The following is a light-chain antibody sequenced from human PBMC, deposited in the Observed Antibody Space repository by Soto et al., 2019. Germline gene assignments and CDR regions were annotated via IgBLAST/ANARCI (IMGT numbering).Light chain of an antibody. V-gene: IGKV3-11*01. CDR2: DAS. Sequence: EIVLTQSPATLSLSPGERATLSCRASQNVNNYLAWYQQKPGQAPRLLIYDASNRATGLPARFRGSGSGTDFTLTISSLEPEDFAVYFCQQRSNWSLTFGGGTKVEIK. CDR1: QNVNNY. CDR3: QQRSNWSLT. J-gene: IGKJ4*01.